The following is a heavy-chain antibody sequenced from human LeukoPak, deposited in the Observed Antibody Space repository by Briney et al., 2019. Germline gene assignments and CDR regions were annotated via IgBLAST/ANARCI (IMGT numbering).Heavy chain of an antibody. D-gene: IGHD6-19*01. CDR2: IYYSGST. CDR1: GGSISSSSYY. CDR3: ARHSSGSKPGLSYYYYMDV. Sequence: SETLSPSCTVSGGSISSSSYYWGWIRQPPGKGLEWIGSIYYSGSTYYNPSLKSRVTISVDTSKNQFSLKLSSVTAADTAVYYCARHSSGSKPGLSYYYYMDVWGKGTTVTISS. V-gene: IGHV4-39*01. J-gene: IGHJ6*03.